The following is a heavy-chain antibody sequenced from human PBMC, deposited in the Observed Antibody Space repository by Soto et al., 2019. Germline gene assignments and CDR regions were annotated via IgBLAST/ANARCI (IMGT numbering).Heavy chain of an antibody. V-gene: IGHV3-15*01. CDR2: IKSKTDGGTT. Sequence: GGSLRLSCAASGFTFSNAWMSWVRQAPGKGLEWVGRIKSKTDGGTTDYAAPVKGRFTISRDDSKNTLYLQMNSLKTEDTAVYYCTTDLYYDFWSGYYPPSLWGQGTLVTVSS. CDR1: GFTFSNAW. J-gene: IGHJ4*02. D-gene: IGHD3-3*01. CDR3: TTDLYYDFWSGYYPPSL.